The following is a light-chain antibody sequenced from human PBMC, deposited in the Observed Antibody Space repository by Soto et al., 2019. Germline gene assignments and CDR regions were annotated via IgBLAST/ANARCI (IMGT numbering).Light chain of an antibody. CDR1: SSDVGGYNY. CDR2: EVS. CDR3: TSYTSSDTLLYV. J-gene: IGLJ1*01. Sequence: QSVLTQPAVVSGSPGQSITISCTGTSSDVGGYNYVSWYQQHPGNAPKLLIYEVSHRPSGVSNRFSGSKSGNTASLTISGLQAEDEADYYCTSYTSSDTLLYVFGTGTKVTVL. V-gene: IGLV2-14*01.